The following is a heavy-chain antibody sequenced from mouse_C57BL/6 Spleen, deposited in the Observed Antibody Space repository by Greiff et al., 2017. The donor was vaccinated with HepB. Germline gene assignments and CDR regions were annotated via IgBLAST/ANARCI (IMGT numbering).Heavy chain of an antibody. CDR3: ARSEAMDY. V-gene: IGHV1-69*01. CDR2: IDPSDSYT. J-gene: IGHJ4*01. Sequence: VKLMESGAELVMPGASVKLSCKASGYTFTSYWMHWVKQRPGQGLEWIGEIDPSDSYTNYNQEFKGKSTLTVDKSSSTAYMQLSSLTSEDSAVYYCARSEAMDYWGQGTSVTVSS. CDR1: GYTFTSYW.